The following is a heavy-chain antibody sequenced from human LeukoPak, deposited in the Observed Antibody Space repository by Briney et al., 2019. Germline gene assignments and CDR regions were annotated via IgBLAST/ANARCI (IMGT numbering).Heavy chain of an antibody. CDR3: ARGLYSSSWYGGY. CDR2: IKQDGSEK. CDR1: GFTFSSYW. Sequence: GGSLRLSCEASGFTFSSYWMSWVRQAPGKGLEWVANIKQDGSEKYYVDSVKGRFTISRDNAKNSLYLQMNSLRAEDTAVYYCARGLYSSSWYGGYWGQGTLVTVSS. J-gene: IGHJ4*02. D-gene: IGHD6-13*01. V-gene: IGHV3-7*03.